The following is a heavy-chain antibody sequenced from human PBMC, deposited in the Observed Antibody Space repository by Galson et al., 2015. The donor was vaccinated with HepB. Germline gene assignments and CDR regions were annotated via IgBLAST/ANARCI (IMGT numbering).Heavy chain of an antibody. Sequence: SGAEVKKPGESLKISCKGSGFTFSSYAMSWVRQAPGKGLEWVSAISGSGGSTYYADSVKGRFTISRDNSKNTLYLQMNSLRAEDTAVYYCAKGMVDFWSGYNNWFDPWGQGTLVTVSS. CDR3: AKGMVDFWSGYNNWFDP. CDR1: GFTFSSYA. J-gene: IGHJ5*02. D-gene: IGHD3-3*01. CDR2: ISGSGGST. V-gene: IGHV3-23*01.